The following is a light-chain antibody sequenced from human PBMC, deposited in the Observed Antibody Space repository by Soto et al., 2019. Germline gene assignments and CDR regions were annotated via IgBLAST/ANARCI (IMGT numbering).Light chain of an antibody. Sequence: EIVLTQSPGTLSLSPGERATLSCRASQSVSNNYLAWYQQKPGQAPRLLIYGASNRATGIPARFSGSGSGSEFTLTISSLQSEDFAVYFCQQYNSWPRTFGQGTKVDTK. CDR3: QQYNSWPRT. CDR2: GAS. CDR1: QSVSNN. J-gene: IGKJ1*01. V-gene: IGKV3D-15*01.